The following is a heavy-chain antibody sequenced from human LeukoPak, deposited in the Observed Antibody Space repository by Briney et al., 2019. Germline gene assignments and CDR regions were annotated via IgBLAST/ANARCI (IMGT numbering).Heavy chain of an antibody. Sequence: SETLSLTCTVSGGSLSSHFWSWIRQPPGKGLEWIGYMFDSGRTKDNPSLKSRRTLSADTSKNQFSLRLSSVTAADTAVYNCATIRRGDIFGYFDFWGQGTRVTVSS. CDR3: ATIRRGDIFGYFDF. J-gene: IGHJ4*02. CDR2: MFDSGRT. CDR1: GGSLSSHF. V-gene: IGHV4-59*11. D-gene: IGHD5-18*01.